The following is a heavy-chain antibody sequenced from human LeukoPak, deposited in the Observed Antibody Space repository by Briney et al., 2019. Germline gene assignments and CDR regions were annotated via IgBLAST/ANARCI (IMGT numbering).Heavy chain of an antibody. J-gene: IGHJ4*02. V-gene: IGHV1-2*02. Sequence: ASVKVSCKASGYTFTGYYMHWVRQAPGQGLEWMGWINPNSGGTNYARKFQGRVTMTRDTSISTAYMELSRLRSDDTAVYYCAREVLWQQTNDYWGQGTLVTVSS. CDR1: GYTFTGYY. CDR3: AREVLWQQTNDY. D-gene: IGHD6-13*01. CDR2: INPNSGGT.